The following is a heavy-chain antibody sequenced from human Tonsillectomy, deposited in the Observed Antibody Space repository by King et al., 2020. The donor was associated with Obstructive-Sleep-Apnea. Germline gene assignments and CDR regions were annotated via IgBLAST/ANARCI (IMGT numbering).Heavy chain of an antibody. CDR1: GGSISSSSYY. CDR3: ASGDYAILTGSLYYYGMDV. D-gene: IGHD3-9*01. J-gene: IGHJ6*02. CDR2: IYYSGST. V-gene: IGHV4-39*07. Sequence: LQLQESGPGLVKPSETLSLTCTVSGGSISSSSYYWGWIRQPPGKGLEWIGSIYYSGSTYYNPSRKSRVTISVDTSKNQFSLKLSSVTAADTAVYYCASGDYAILTGSLYYYGMDVWGQGTTVTVSS.